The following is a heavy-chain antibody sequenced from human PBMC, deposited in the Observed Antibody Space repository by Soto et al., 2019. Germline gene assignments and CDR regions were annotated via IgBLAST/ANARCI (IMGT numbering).Heavy chain of an antibody. CDR3: TTRSRWPYCYYGMDV. CDR2: IKSKTDGGTT. D-gene: IGHD2-15*01. Sequence: PGGSLRLSCEASGFHFSHAWMNWVRQAPGKGLEWVGRIKSKTDGGTTDYAAPVKGRFTISRDDSKNTLYLQMNSLKTEDTAVYYCTTRSRWPYCYYGMDVWGQGTTVTVSS. V-gene: IGHV3-15*07. CDR1: GFHFSHAW. J-gene: IGHJ6*02.